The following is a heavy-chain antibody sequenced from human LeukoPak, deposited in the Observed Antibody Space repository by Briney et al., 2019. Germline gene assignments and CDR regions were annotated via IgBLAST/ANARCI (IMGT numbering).Heavy chain of an antibody. J-gene: IGHJ4*02. CDR2: ISWNSGSI. CDR1: GSTFDDYA. CDR3: AKDLYSGSWYYFDY. V-gene: IGHV3-9*03. Sequence: GRSLRLSCAASGSTFDDYAMHWVRQAPGKGLEWVSGISWNSGSIGYADSVKGRFTISRDNAKNSLYLQMNSLRAEDMALYYCAKDLYSGSWYYFDYWGQGTLVTVSS. D-gene: IGHD6-13*01.